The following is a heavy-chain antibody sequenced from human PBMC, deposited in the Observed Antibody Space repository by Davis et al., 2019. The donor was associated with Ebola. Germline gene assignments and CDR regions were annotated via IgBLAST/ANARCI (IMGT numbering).Heavy chain of an antibody. V-gene: IGHV4-30-2*01. CDR1: GGSISSGAYS. D-gene: IGHD2-2*01. Sequence: PSETLSLTCAVSGGSISSGAYSWSWIRQPPGKGLEWIGSIYHSGSTYYNPSLKSRVTISVDRSKNQFSLKLSSVTAADTYVYYCARVLVPGRWFDPWGQGTLVTVSS. CDR3: ARVLVPGRWFDP. CDR2: IYHSGST. J-gene: IGHJ5*02.